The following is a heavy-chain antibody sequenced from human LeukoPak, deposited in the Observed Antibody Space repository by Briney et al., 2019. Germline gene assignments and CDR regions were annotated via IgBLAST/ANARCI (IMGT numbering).Heavy chain of an antibody. CDR1: GFTFSSYW. Sequence: GGSLRLSCAASGFTFSSYWMSWVRQAPGKGLEWVANIKQDGSEKYYVDSVKGRFTISRDNAKNSLYLQMNSLRAEDTAVYYCARVRSISGATIFGVVIIPYFDYWGQGTLVTVSS. D-gene: IGHD3-3*01. CDR3: ARVRSISGATIFGVVIIPYFDY. J-gene: IGHJ4*02. V-gene: IGHV3-7*01. CDR2: IKQDGSEK.